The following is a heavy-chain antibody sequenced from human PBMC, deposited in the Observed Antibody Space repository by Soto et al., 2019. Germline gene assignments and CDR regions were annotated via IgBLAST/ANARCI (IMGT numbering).Heavy chain of an antibody. CDR1: GFTFSSYL. Sequence: GGSLRLSCAASGFTFSSYLMSWVRQAPGKGLEWVANIKQDGSEKYYVDSVKGRFTISRDNAKNSLYLQMNSLRAEDTAVYYCAREALGYCSSTSCYSSGWFDYWGQGTLVTVSS. CDR2: IKQDGSEK. V-gene: IGHV3-7*03. D-gene: IGHD2-2*02. J-gene: IGHJ4*02. CDR3: AREALGYCSSTSCYSSGWFDY.